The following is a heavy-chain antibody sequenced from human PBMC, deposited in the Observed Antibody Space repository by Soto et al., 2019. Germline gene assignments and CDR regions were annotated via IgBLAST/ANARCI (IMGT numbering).Heavy chain of an antibody. Sequence: EVQLLESGGGLVQPGVSLRLSCVVSGFTLSSYALSWVRQAPGKGLEWDSDIHGSGSSTYYADSVTGRFTISRDNSQNTLYLHMNRLRSEDTATYYCARVPLGYSDSSGPLFHYLGPGTLVTVSS. CDR1: GFTLSSYA. CDR3: ARVPLGYSDSSGPLFHY. D-gene: IGHD3-22*01. CDR2: IHGSGSST. V-gene: IGHV3-23*05. J-gene: IGHJ4*02.